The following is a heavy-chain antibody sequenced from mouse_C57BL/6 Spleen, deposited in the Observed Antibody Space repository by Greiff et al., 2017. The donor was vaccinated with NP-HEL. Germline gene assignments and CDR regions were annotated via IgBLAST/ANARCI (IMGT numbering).Heavy chain of an antibody. CDR2: INPYNGDT. Sequence: EVQRVESGPELVKPGDSVKISCKASGYSFTGYFMNWVMQSHGKSLEWIGRINPYNGDTFYNQKFKGKATLTVDKSSSTAHMELRSLTSEDSAVYYCARDGITTVVAHYAMDYWGQGTSVTVSS. D-gene: IGHD1-1*01. V-gene: IGHV1-20*01. CDR1: GYSFTGYF. J-gene: IGHJ4*01. CDR3: ARDGITTVVAHYAMDY.